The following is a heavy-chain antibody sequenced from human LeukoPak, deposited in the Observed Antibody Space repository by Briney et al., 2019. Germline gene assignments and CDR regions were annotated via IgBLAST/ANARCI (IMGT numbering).Heavy chain of an antibody. J-gene: IGHJ3*01. CDR1: GFTFSSYW. CDR3: ARTLRLSTPGAFDV. V-gene: IGHV3-7*05. CDR2: IHEDGSDK. Sequence: PGGSLRLSCVVSGFTFSSYWMEWVRQAPGKGLEWVANIHEDGSDKYYVDSVKGRFAISRDNAKNSLYLQMNSLRAEDTAVYYCARTLRLSTPGAFDVWGQGTMVTVSS. D-gene: IGHD4/OR15-4a*01.